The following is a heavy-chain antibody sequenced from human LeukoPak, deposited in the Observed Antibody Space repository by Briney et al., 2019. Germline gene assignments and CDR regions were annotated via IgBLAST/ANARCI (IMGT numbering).Heavy chain of an antibody. CDR3: AKDQTSGDYGSHRTAVDAFDI. V-gene: IGHV3-9*01. CDR2: ISWNSGSI. CDR1: GFTFDDYA. J-gene: IGHJ3*02. D-gene: IGHD4-17*01. Sequence: GGSLRLSCAASGFTFDDYAMHWVRQAPGKGLEWVSGISWNSGSIGYADSVKGRFTISRDNAKNSLYLQMNSLRAEDTALYYCAKDQTSGDYGSHRTAVDAFDIWGQGTMVTVSS.